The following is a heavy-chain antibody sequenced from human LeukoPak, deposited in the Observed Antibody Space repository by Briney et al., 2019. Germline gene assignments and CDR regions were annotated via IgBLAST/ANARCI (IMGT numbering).Heavy chain of an antibody. V-gene: IGHV3-30*02. Sequence: GSLRLSCAASGFTFSSYGMHWVRQAPGKGLEWVAFIRYDGSNKYYADSVKGRFTISRDNSKNTLYLQMNSLRAEDTAVYYCAKGGFLEWSWSFDYWGQGTLVTVSS. J-gene: IGHJ4*02. CDR2: IRYDGSNK. CDR3: AKGGFLEWSWSFDY. CDR1: GFTFSSYG. D-gene: IGHD3-3*01.